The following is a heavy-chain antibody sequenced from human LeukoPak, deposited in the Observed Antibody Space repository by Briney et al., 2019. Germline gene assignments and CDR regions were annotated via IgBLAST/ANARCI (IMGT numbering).Heavy chain of an antibody. CDR2: ISSSSSTI. CDR1: GFTFSSYA. J-gene: IGHJ5*02. Sequence: GGSLRLSCAASGFTFSSYAMSWVRQAPGKGLEWVSYISSSSSTIYYADSVKGRFTISRDNAKNSLYLQMNSLRAEDTAMYYCARDAVPGSGPWGQGTLVTVSS. CDR3: ARDAVPGSGP. V-gene: IGHV3-48*04. D-gene: IGHD3-10*01.